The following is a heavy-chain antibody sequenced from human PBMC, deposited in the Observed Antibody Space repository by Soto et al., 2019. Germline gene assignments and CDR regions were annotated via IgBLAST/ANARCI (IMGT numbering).Heavy chain of an antibody. Sequence: EVQLVESGGGLVQPGGSLRLSCAASGFTLSSYSMNWVRQAPGKGLEWVSYISRSSSTIYYADSLKGRFTVSRDNAKNSLYLQMNSLRAEDTAVYYCAREGGDLNWSDPWGQGTLVTVSS. V-gene: IGHV3-48*01. CDR3: AREGGDLNWSDP. CDR2: ISRSSSTI. CDR1: GFTLSSYS. D-gene: IGHD4-17*01. J-gene: IGHJ5*02.